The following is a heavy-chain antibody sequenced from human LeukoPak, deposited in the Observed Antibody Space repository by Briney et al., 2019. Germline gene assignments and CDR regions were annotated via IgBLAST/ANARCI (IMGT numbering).Heavy chain of an antibody. D-gene: IGHD4-17*01. CDR2: ISAYSGDS. Sequence: ASVKVSCKASGYPFSTYGFIWVRQGPGQGFVWLGWISAYSGDSKYPQQFRDRVTMTTDTPTTTAHMELRTLKSDDTGMYYCASVVGDRVDSWGQGTLVTVSS. CDR1: GYPFSTYG. J-gene: IGHJ5*02. CDR3: ASVVGDRVDS. V-gene: IGHV1-18*01.